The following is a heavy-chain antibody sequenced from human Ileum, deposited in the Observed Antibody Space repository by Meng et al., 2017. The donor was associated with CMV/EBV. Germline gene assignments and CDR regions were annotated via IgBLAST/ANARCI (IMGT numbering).Heavy chain of an antibody. D-gene: IGHD3-22*01. CDR1: GFPFSSYS. J-gene: IGHJ4*02. V-gene: IGHV3-21*01. Sequence: GESLKISCAPPGFPFSSYSMNWVRQAPGKRLEWFSSISSSSSYIYYADSVKVRVTISRDNAKNSLYLQMNSLRAEDTAVYYCARDLGSGYLLGKTLGYWGQGTLVTVSS. CDR3: ARDLGSGYLLGKTLGY. CDR2: ISSSSSYI.